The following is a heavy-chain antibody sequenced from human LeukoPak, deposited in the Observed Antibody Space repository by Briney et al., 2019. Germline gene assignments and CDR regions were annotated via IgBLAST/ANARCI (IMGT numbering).Heavy chain of an antibody. V-gene: IGHV1-18*01. Sequence: VASVKVSCKASGYTFTSYGISWVRQAPGQGLEWMGWISAYNGNTNYAQKLQGRVTMTTGTSTSTAYMELRSLRSDDTAVYYCARELLWFGEFYFDYWGQGTLVTVSS. CDR2: ISAYNGNT. CDR1: GYTFTSYG. D-gene: IGHD3-10*01. J-gene: IGHJ4*02. CDR3: ARELLWFGEFYFDY.